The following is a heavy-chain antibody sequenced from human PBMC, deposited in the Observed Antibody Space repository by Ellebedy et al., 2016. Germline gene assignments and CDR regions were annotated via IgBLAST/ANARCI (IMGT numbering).Heavy chain of an antibody. CDR2: ISYDGSNT. Sequence: GGSLRLXXAASGFSFNSYGMHWVRQAPGKGLEWVAYISYDGSNTYFTDSVRGRFTIYRDNSKDVLYLQMNSLRTEDSAFYYCAKAVRCSGSSCSKDSIIYWGQGALVTVSS. J-gene: IGHJ4*02. CDR1: GFSFNSYG. CDR3: AKAVRCSGSSCSKDSIIY. D-gene: IGHD2-15*01. V-gene: IGHV3-30*18.